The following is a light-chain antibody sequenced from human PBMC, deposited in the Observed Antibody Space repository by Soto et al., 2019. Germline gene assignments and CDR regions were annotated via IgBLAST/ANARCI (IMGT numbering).Light chain of an antibody. Sequence: DIQMTQSPSSLSASVGDRVTITCRASQSISNYLNWYQQKPGRAPKLLTYAASSLQSGVPSRFSGSGSGTDFTLIISSLQPEDLATYYCQQSYSTPYTFGQGTKLEIK. CDR3: QQSYSTPYT. CDR2: AAS. J-gene: IGKJ2*01. V-gene: IGKV1-39*01. CDR1: QSISNY.